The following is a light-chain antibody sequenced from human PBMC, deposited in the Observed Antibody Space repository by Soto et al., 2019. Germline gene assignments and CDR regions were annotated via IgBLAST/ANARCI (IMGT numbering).Light chain of an antibody. J-gene: IGKJ2*01. CDR3: MQGTQWPYT. Sequence: DVVVTQSPLSLPVTLGQPASISCRSSQTLAHSDGNTYLSWFQQRPGQSPRRLIYTVSNRDSGVPARFGGSGSGTDFTLKITRVEAEDVGVYYCMQGTQWPYTFGQGTKLEIK. CDR1: QTLAHSDGNTY. V-gene: IGKV2-30*02. CDR2: TVS.